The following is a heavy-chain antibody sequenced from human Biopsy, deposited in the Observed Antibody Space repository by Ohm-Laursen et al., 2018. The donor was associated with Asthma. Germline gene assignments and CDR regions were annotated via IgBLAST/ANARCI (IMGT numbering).Heavy chain of an antibody. CDR2: ISFDGRYE. V-gene: IGHV3-30*03. J-gene: IGHJ3*02. Sequence: SLRLSCAASGFSFGSFGMHWVRQVPGKGPEWAALISFDGRYEYYADSVKGRFTISRDNPMKRLYLQMNSLRAENTAVYYCARAYGGSFFSGSFDIWGQGTMVTVSS. D-gene: IGHD4-23*01. CDR3: ARAYGGSFFSGSFDI. CDR1: GFSFGSFG.